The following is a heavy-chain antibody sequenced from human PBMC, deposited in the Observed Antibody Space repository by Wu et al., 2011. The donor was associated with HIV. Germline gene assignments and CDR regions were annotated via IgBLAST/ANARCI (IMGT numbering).Heavy chain of an antibody. J-gene: IGHJ6*03. CDR3: ARGNRGGIVMDPDAGHNYYYYMDV. D-gene: IGHD2-21*01. CDR2: MNPNSGNT. Sequence: QVQLVQSGAEVKKPGSSVKVSCKTSGGGFNSYAISWVRRAPGQGLEWMGWMNPNSGNTGYAQKFHGRVTVTRDISITTAYMELSSLRSEDTAMYYCARGNRGGIVMDPDAGHNYYYYMDVWGNGTTVTVSS. V-gene: IGHV1-8*01. CDR1: GGGFNSYA.